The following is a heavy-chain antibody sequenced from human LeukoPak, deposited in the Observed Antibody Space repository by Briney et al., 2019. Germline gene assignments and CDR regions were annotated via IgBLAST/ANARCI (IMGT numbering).Heavy chain of an antibody. Sequence: GGSLRLSCAASGFTFSNSGMSWVRQAPGKGLEWVSSIGGYGLNPYYADSVQGRFTISRDNSKNTLYLQMNSLRAEDTAVYYCARDLRTTDSSGYFDYWGQGTLVTVSS. V-gene: IGHV3-23*01. D-gene: IGHD3-22*01. CDR3: ARDLRTTDSSGYFDY. J-gene: IGHJ4*02. CDR2: IGGYGLNP. CDR1: GFTFSNSG.